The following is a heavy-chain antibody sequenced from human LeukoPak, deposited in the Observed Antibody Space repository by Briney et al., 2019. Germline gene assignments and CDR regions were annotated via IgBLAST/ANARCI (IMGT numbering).Heavy chain of an antibody. Sequence: ASVKVSCXASGGTFSSYAISWVRQAPGQGLEWMGGIIPIFGTANYAQKFQGRVTITADESTSTAYMELSSLRSEDTAVYYCARLSYSSSSNYYYYYYMDVWGKGTTVTVSS. CDR3: ARLSYSSSSNYYYYYYMDV. CDR2: IIPIFGTA. CDR1: GGTFSSYA. V-gene: IGHV1-69*13. D-gene: IGHD6-6*01. J-gene: IGHJ6*03.